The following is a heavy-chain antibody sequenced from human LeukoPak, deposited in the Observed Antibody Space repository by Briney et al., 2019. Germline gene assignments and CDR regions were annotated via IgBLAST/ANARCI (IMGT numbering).Heavy chain of an antibody. Sequence: PSETLSLTCTVSGGSISPYYWGWIRQPPGKGLEWIGSINYSGSTYYNPSLKSRVTISVDRSKNQFSLKLSSVTAADTAVYYCARGYCSGGSCYSSYYYSYMDVWGKGTTVTVSS. CDR2: INYSGST. J-gene: IGHJ6*03. V-gene: IGHV4-39*07. CDR3: ARGYCSGGSCYSSYYYSYMDV. CDR1: GGSISPYY. D-gene: IGHD2-15*01.